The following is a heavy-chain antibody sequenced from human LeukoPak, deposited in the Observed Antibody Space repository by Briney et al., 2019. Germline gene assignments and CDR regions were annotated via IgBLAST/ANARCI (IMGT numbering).Heavy chain of an antibody. CDR3: ARDPGASVWYGGFDY. CDR2: TYYRSKWYN. Sequence: SQTLSLTCAISGDSVSSNSAAWNWIRQSPSRGLEWLGRTYYRSKWYNDYAVSVKSRITVNPDTSKNQFSLQLYSVTPEDTAVYFCARDPGASVWYGGFDYWGQGTLVTVSS. CDR1: GDSVSSNSAA. D-gene: IGHD6-19*01. J-gene: IGHJ4*02. V-gene: IGHV6-1*01.